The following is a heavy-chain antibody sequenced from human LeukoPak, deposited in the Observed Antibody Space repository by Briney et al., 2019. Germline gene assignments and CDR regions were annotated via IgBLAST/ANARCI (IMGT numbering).Heavy chain of an antibody. Sequence: GRSLRLSCAASGFTFDDYAMHWVRQAPGKGLEWVSGISWNSGSIGYADSVKGRFTISRDNAKNSLYLQMNSLRAEDTALYYCAKDNPDSSGWAQYFDYWGQGTLVTVSS. D-gene: IGHD6-19*01. V-gene: IGHV3-9*01. CDR1: GFTFDDYA. CDR3: AKDNPDSSGWAQYFDY. J-gene: IGHJ4*02. CDR2: ISWNSGSI.